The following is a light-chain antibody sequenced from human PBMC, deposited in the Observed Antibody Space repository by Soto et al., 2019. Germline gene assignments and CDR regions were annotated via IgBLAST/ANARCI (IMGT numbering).Light chain of an antibody. J-gene: IGKJ1*01. V-gene: IGKV1-5*01. CDR2: DAS. CDR3: QHYSTVWA. Sequence: DIQMTQSPSTLSASVGDRVTITCRASQSISVWLAWYQQKAGKAPNLLIYDASTLESGVPSRFSGSGSGTEFTLTISCLQPDDFATYYCQHYSTVWAFGQGTKVDIK. CDR1: QSISVW.